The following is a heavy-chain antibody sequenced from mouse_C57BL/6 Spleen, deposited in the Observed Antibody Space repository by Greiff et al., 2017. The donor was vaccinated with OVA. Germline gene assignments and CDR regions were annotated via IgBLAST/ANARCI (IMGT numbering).Heavy chain of an antibody. J-gene: IGHJ1*03. CDR3: ARGTLYYGSSSPYFDV. Sequence: EVQLQESGPGLVKPSQSLSLTCSVTGYSITSGYYWNWIRQFPGNKLEWMGYISYDGSNNYNPSLKNRISITRDTSKNQFFLKLNSVTTEDTATYYCARGTLYYGSSSPYFDVWGTGTTVTVSS. CDR2: ISYDGSN. CDR1: GYSITSGYY. V-gene: IGHV3-6*01. D-gene: IGHD1-1*01.